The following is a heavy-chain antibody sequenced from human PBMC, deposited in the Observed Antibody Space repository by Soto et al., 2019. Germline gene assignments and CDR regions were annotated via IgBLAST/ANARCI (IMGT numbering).Heavy chain of an antibody. V-gene: IGHV1-18*01. CDR2: ISGHNGNT. J-gene: IGHJ4*02. Sequence: HLVQPGNEVRKPGASVRVSCKAFGYTFNEFGITWVRQAPGQGLQWVGRISGHNGNTEYALNFRGRVTLTTDTSTNTAYMDLTSLTRDDTAVYYCARDVGYSQADYFDDWGQGTLVTVSS. D-gene: IGHD5-18*01. CDR1: GYTFNEFG. CDR3: ARDVGYSQADYFDD.